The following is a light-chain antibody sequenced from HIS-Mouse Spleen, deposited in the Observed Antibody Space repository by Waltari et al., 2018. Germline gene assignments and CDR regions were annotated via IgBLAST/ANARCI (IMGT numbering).Light chain of an antibody. J-gene: IGLJ3*02. Sequence: QSALTQSASVSGSPGQSITISCTGTSSDVGGYNYVSWYQQHPGKAPKLMIYDVSNRPSGVSNRFSGSKSGNTASLTISGLQAEDEADYYCSSYAGSSTWVFGGGTKLTVL. CDR2: DVS. CDR1: SSDVGGYNY. CDR3: SSYAGSSTWV. V-gene: IGLV2-14*03.